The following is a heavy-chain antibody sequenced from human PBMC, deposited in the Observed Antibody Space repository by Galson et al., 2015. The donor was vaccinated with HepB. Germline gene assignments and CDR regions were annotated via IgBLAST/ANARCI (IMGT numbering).Heavy chain of an antibody. CDR1: GFTFSNYA. D-gene: IGHD3-3*01. V-gene: IGHV3-23*01. CDR2: IGARGLTT. CDR3: AKDAAGGLHALLAWLYYAMDV. J-gene: IGHJ6*02. Sequence: SLRLSCAASGFTFSNYAITWVRQAPGKGLEWVSVIGARGLTTYYADSVKGRFTISRDNSKNTVFLQMNSLRAEDTAVYYCAKDAAGGLHALLAWLYYAMDVWGQGTTVTVSS.